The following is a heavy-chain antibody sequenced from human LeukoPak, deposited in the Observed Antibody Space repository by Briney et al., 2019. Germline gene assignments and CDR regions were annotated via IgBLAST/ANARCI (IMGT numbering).Heavy chain of an antibody. J-gene: IGHJ4*02. CDR3: TRVAYDSSGYSSVATDY. CDR1: GGTFSSYA. Sequence: SVKVSCKASGGTFSSYAISWVRQAPGQGLEWMGGIIPIFGTANYAQKFQGRVTITADESTSTAYMELRSLRSDDTAVYYCTRVAYDSSGYSSVATDYWGQGTLVTVSS. D-gene: IGHD3-22*01. V-gene: IGHV1-69*13. CDR2: IIPIFGTA.